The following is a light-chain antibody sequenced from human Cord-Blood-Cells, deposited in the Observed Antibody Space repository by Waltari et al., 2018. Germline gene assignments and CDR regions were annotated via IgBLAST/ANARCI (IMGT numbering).Light chain of an antibody. CDR2: EVS. Sequence: QSALTQPPSASGSPGLSVTISCTGTSSDVGGYNYVSWYPQHPGKAPKLMMYEVSKRPSGVPDRFSGSKSGNTAFLTVSGLQAGDEADYYCSSYAGSNNYVFGTGTKVTVL. J-gene: IGLJ1*01. CDR1: SSDVGGYNY. V-gene: IGLV2-8*01. CDR3: SSYAGSNNYV.